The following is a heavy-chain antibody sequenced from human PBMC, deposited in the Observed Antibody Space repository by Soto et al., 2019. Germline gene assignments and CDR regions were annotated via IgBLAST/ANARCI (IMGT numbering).Heavy chain of an antibody. J-gene: IGHJ4*02. Sequence: GASVKVSCKASGYTFTSYAMHWVRQAPGQRLEWMGWINAGNGNTKYSQKFQDRVTITRDTSASTAYMELSSLRSEDTAVYYCARIVGITMVRGRGPYFFDYWGQGTLVTVSS. V-gene: IGHV1-3*01. CDR3: ARIVGITMVRGRGPYFFDY. CDR2: INAGNGNT. CDR1: GYTFTSYA. D-gene: IGHD3-10*01.